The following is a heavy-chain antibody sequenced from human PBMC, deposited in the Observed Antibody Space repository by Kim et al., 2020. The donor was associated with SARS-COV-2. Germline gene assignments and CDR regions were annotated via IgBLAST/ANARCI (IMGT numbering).Heavy chain of an antibody. J-gene: IGHJ4*02. CDR3: AREDYDSREGY. V-gene: IGHV4-39*02. CDR2: T. D-gene: IGHD3-22*01. Sequence: TYSTPSLKSRVTISVDTSKNQFSLKLSSVTAADTAVYYCAREDYDSREGYWGQGTLVTVSS.